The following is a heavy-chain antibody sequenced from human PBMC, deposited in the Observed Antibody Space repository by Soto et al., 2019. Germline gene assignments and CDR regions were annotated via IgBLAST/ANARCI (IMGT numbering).Heavy chain of an antibody. V-gene: IGHV3-30*02. CDR1: AFILTGHG. CDR2: VRFDGSDT. Sequence: PGGSMRLSCAASAFILTGHGMHWVRQAPGKGLEWVAVVRFDGSDTHYADSVKGRFIISRDNSKNTLYLQMNSLRAEDTAVYYCAKSFSGSSWEYYFDYWGQGTLVTVSS. D-gene: IGHD1-26*01. J-gene: IGHJ4*02. CDR3: AKSFSGSSWEYYFDY.